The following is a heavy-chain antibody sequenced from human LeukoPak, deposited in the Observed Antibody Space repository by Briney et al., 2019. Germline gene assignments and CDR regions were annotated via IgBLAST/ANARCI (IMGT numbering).Heavy chain of an antibody. V-gene: IGHV4-59*01. CDR3: ARGGLHLGPFRPFRYFDL. Sequence: PSETLSLTCTVSGGSISSYYWSWIRQPPGKGLEWIGYIYYSGSTNYNPSLKSRVTISVDTSKNQFSLKLSSVTAANTAVYYCARGGLHLGPFRPFRYFDLWGRGTLVTVSS. CDR1: GGSISSYY. D-gene: IGHD6-6*01. CDR2: IYYSGST. J-gene: IGHJ2*01.